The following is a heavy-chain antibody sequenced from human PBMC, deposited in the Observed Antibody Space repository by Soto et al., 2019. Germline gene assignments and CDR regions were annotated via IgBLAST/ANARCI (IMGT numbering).Heavy chain of an antibody. D-gene: IGHD3-22*01. CDR2: ISGSGGST. Sequence: EVQLLESGGGLVQPGGSLRLSCAASGFTFSSYAMSWVRQAPGKGLEWVSAISGSGGSTYYSDSVKGRFTISRDNSKNTRYLQMNSLRAEDTAVYYCAKDAYYYDSSGLSAYWGQGTLVTVSS. V-gene: IGHV3-23*01. J-gene: IGHJ4*02. CDR3: AKDAYYYDSSGLSAY. CDR1: GFTFSSYA.